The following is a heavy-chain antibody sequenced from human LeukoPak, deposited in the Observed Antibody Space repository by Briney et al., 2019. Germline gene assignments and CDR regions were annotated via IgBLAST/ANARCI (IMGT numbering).Heavy chain of an antibody. CDR1: GFTFSSYG. Sequence: GGSLRLSCAASGFTFSSYGVHWVRQAPGKGLEWVAFIRYDGSNKYYADSVKGRFTISRDNSKNTLYLQMNSLRAEDTAVYYCAKDAEMWYYDSSGYYPSGYFQHWGQGTLVTVSS. CDR3: AKDAEMWYYDSSGYYPSGYFQH. D-gene: IGHD3-22*01. J-gene: IGHJ1*01. CDR2: IRYDGSNK. V-gene: IGHV3-30*02.